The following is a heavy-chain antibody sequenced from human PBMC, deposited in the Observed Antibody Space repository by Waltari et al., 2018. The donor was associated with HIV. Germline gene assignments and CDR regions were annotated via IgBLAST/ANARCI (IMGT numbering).Heavy chain of an antibody. V-gene: IGHV4-38-2*01. CDR1: GYSISSDYY. CDR3: GSGSRRGHSHGIDY. J-gene: IGHJ4*02. D-gene: IGHD5-18*01. CDR2: ASRSGST. Sequence: QVQLHESGPGMVKPSETLSLTCAVSGYSISSDYYWGWIRQTPGKGLEWIGSASRSGSTYYSPSLKSRVTISLDTSKNQFSLKLNSVAAADTAVYYCGSGSRRGHSHGIDYWGQGTLVTVSS.